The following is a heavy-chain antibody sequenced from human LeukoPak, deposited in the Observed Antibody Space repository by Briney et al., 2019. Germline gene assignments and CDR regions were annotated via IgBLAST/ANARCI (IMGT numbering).Heavy chain of an antibody. D-gene: IGHD3-10*01. Sequence: PGGSLRLSCAASGFTFSSYAMNWVRQSPGKGLEWVSAISNSGDRTYYADSVKGRFTISRDNSKNTLYLQMNSLRAEDTAVYYCARDEETSRAPHYWGQGTLVTVSS. V-gene: IGHV3-23*01. J-gene: IGHJ4*02. CDR1: GFTFSSYA. CDR2: ISNSGDRT. CDR3: ARDEETSRAPHY.